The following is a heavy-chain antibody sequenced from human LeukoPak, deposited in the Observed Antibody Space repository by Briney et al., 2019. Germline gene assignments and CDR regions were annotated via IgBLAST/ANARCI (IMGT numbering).Heavy chain of an antibody. D-gene: IGHD3-9*01. V-gene: IGHV1-18*01. J-gene: IGHJ4*02. CDR3: TRDETSFFYDILTGSFDY. CDR2: ISAYKGNT. CDR1: GYTFTSYG. Sequence: ASVKVSCKASGYTFTSYGISWVRQAPGQGLEWMGWISAYKGNTNYAQKLQGRVTMTTDTSTSTAYMELRSLRSDDTAVYYCTRDETSFFYDILTGSFDYWGQGTLVTVSS.